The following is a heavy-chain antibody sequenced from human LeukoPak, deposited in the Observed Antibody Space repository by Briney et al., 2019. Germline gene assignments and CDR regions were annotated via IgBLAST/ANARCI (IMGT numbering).Heavy chain of an antibody. D-gene: IGHD2-2*01. J-gene: IGHJ4*02. V-gene: IGHV3-30*02. CDR3: AKDSEVVVPAVLIDY. Sequence: PGGSLRLSCAASGFIVSSNYMTWVRQAPGKGLEWVAFIRYDGSNKYYADSVKGRFTISRDNSKNTLYLQMNSLRAEDTAVYYCAKDSEVVVPAVLIDYWGQGTLVTVSS. CDR2: IRYDGSNK. CDR1: GFIVSSNY.